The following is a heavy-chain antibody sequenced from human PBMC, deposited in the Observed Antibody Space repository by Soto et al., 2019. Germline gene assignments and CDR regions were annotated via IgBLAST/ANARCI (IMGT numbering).Heavy chain of an antibody. CDR3: ARRSYCSGGSCYYYGMDV. CDR1: GYSFTSYW. V-gene: IGHV5-10-1*01. D-gene: IGHD2-15*01. CDR2: IDPSDSYT. Sequence: PGESLKISCKGSGYSFTSYWISWVRQMPGKGLEWMGRIDPSDSYTNYSPSFQGHVTISADKSISTAYLQWSSLKASDTAMYYCARRSYCSGGSCYYYGMDVWGQGTTVTVSS. J-gene: IGHJ6*02.